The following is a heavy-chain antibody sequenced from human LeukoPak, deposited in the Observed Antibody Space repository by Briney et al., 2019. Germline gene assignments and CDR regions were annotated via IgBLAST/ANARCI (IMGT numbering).Heavy chain of an antibody. J-gene: IGHJ4*02. V-gene: IGHV4-30-4*01. D-gene: IGHD3-10*01. CDR3: GRAGGEGDYFDY. CDR2: IYYSGST. Sequence: SQTLSLTCTVSGGSISSGDYYWSWIRPPPGQGLEWIGYIYYSGSTYYNPSLKSRVTISVDMSKNQFSLKLSSVTAADTAVYYCGRAGGEGDYFDYWGQGTLVTVSS. CDR1: GGSISSGDYY.